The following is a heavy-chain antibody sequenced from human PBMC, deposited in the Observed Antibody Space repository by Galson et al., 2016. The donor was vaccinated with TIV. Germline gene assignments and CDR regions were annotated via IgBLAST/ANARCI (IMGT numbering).Heavy chain of an antibody. D-gene: IGHD2-15*01. J-gene: IGHJ5*02. V-gene: IGHV3-30*03. Sequence: SLRLSCAASGFTFSTYGMHWVRQAPGKGLEWVAVMSYAGSNKYYADSVKGRFSISRDNSKSTLYLHMSSLRPEDTAVYYCARAVSRILLGWIDPWGQGTLVTVSS. CDR2: MSYAGSNK. CDR3: ARAVSRILLGWIDP. CDR1: GFTFSTYG.